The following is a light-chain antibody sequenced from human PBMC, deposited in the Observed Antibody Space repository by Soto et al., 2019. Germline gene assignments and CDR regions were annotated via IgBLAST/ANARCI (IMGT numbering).Light chain of an antibody. CDR1: SSDVGGYNH. V-gene: IGLV2-14*01. J-gene: IGLJ1*01. CDR2: EVT. CDR3: SSYASSSSYV. Sequence: QSVLTQPAAVSGSLGQSITISCTVTSSDVGGYNHVSWYQIHPGKAPKLIIYEVTSRPSGVSYRFSGSKSGNSASLTISGLQAEDEADYYCSSYASSSSYVFGGGTKVTVL.